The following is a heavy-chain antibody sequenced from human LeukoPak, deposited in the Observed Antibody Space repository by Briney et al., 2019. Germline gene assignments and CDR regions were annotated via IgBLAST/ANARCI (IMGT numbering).Heavy chain of an antibody. V-gene: IGHV3-23*01. J-gene: IGHJ4*02. CDR1: GFTFSDYY. CDR3: AKEPALYYFDY. CDR2: ISGSGGST. Sequence: GGSLRLSCAASGFTFSDYYMSWIRQAPGKGLEWVSAISGSGGSTYYADSVKGRFTISRDNSKNTLYLQMNSLRAEDTAVYYCAKEPALYYFDYWGQGTLVTVSS.